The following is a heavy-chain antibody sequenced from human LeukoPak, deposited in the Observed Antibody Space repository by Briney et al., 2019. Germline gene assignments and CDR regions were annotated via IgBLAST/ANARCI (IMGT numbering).Heavy chain of an antibody. D-gene: IGHD2-21*02. CDR2: IYYSGST. Sequence: SETLSLTCTVSGGSISSSSYYWGWIRQPPGKGLEWIGSIYYSGSTYYNPSLKSRVTISVDTSKNQFSLKLSSVTAADTAVYYCARVFMTYYYYGMDVWGQGTTVTVSS. J-gene: IGHJ6*02. CDR3: ARVFMTYYYYGMDV. V-gene: IGHV4-39*01. CDR1: GGSISSSSYY.